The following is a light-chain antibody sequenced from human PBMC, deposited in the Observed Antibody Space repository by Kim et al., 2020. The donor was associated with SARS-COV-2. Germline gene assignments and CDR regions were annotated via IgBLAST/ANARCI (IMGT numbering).Light chain of an antibody. CDR3: QQYYSWWT. J-gene: IGKJ1*01. CDR1: QGISSY. CDR2: AAS. Sequence: SASTGDRVPITCRASQGISSYLAWYQQKPGKAPKLLIYAASTLQSGVPSRFSGSGSGTDFTLTISCLQSEDFATYYCQQYYSWWTFGQGTKVEIK. V-gene: IGKV1-8*01.